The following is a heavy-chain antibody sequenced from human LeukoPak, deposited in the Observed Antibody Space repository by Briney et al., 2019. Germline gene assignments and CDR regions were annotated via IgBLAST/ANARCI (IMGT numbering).Heavy chain of an antibody. Sequence: SETLSLTCTVSGGSISSSSYYWGWIRQPPGKGLEWIGSIYYSGSTYYNPSLKSRVTISVDTSKNQFSLKLSSVTAADTAVYYCARVVGYSSGWPYVDYWGQGTLVTVSS. CDR1: GGSISSSSYY. CDR2: IYYSGST. V-gene: IGHV4-39*07. CDR3: ARVVGYSSGWPYVDY. J-gene: IGHJ4*02. D-gene: IGHD6-19*01.